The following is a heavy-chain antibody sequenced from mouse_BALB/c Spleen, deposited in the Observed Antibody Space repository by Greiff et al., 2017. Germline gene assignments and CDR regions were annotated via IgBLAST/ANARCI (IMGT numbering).Heavy chain of an antibody. CDR2: ISTYYGDA. J-gene: IGHJ4*01. CDR1: GYTFTDYA. Sequence: VQLQQSGAELVRPGVSVKISCKGSGYTFTDYAMHWVKQSHAKSLEWIGVISTYYGDASYNQKFKGKATMTVDKSSSTAYMELASLTSEDSAVYYCARHYNYDVYAMDYWGQGTTVTVSS. V-gene: IGHV1S137*01. D-gene: IGHD2-12*01. CDR3: ARHYNYDVYAMDY.